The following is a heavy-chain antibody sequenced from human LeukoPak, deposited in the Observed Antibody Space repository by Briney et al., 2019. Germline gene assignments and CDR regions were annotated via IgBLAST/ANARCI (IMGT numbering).Heavy chain of an antibody. Sequence: GGSLRLSCAASGFTFGHYEMNWVRQAPGKGLEWISYISGGGASMYYADSVEGRFTVSRDNAKNSMYLQMDSLRAEDTAVYFCARVIGYYGSGRNYYLDRWAQETVLTVSS. V-gene: IGHV3-48*03. CDR3: ARVIGYYGSGRNYYLDR. CDR1: GFTFGHYE. J-gene: IGHJ4*02. CDR2: ISGGGASM. D-gene: IGHD3-10*01.